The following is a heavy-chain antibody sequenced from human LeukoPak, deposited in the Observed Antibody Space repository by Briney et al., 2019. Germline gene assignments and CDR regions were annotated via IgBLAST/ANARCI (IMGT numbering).Heavy chain of an antibody. CDR3: ASGSYSSGWYPYFEF. CDR2: IYSSGNT. V-gene: IGHV4-39*01. Sequence: SQTLSLTCTVSGGSISSSNYYWGWIRQSPGKGLEWIGSIYSSGNTYYNPSLKSRVTISVDTSKNQFSLKVTSVTAADTAVYYCASGSYSSGWYPYFEFWGQGILVTVSS. D-gene: IGHD6-19*01. CDR1: GGSISSSNYY. J-gene: IGHJ4*02.